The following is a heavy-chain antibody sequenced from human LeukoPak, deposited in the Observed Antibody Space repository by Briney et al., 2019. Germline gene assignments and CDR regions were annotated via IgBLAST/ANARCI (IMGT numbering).Heavy chain of an antibody. CDR1: GFTFSSYG. CDR2: ISHDGNNK. D-gene: IGHD1-26*01. J-gene: IGHJ4*02. Sequence: PGRSLRLSCAASGFTFSSYGMHWVRQAPGKGLEGVAIISHDGNNKYYADSVKGRFTISRDNSKNTLYLQMNSLRAEDTAVYYCAKDMGEDGSYYLDYWGQGTLVTVSS. CDR3: AKDMGEDGSYYLDY. V-gene: IGHV3-30*18.